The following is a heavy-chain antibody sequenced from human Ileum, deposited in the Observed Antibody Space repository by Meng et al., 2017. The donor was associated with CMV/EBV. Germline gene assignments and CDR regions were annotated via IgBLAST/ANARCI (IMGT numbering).Heavy chain of an antibody. CDR2: ISGNGNAK. V-gene: IGHV3-11*04. Sequence: LRLSCVASGFTFSDYYMIWIRQAPGRGLESVSYISGNGNAKNYADSVKGRFTISRDNAKNSLYLQMDSLTAEGTALYYCARTARTPASWGQGTLVTVSS. CDR3: ARTARTPAS. D-gene: IGHD6-25*01. J-gene: IGHJ5*02. CDR1: GFTFSDYY.